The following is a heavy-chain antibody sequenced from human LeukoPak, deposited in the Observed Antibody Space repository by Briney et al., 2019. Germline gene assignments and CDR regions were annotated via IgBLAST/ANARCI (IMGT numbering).Heavy chain of an antibody. CDR3: ARHRWRDYYYYYYMDV. CDR1: GGSISSGSYY. V-gene: IGHV4-39*01. CDR2: IYYSGST. J-gene: IGHJ6*03. Sequence: SETLSLTCTVSGGSISSGSYYWGWIRQPPGKGLEWIGSIYYSGSTYYNPSLKSRVTISVDTSKNQFSLKLSSVTAADTAVYYCARHRWRDYYYYYYMDVWGKGTTVTVSS. D-gene: IGHD3-3*01.